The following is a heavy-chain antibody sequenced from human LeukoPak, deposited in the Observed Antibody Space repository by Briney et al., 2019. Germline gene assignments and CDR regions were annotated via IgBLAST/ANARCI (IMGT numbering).Heavy chain of an antibody. V-gene: IGHV4-39*07. CDR3: ARGSNYYYSMDV. CDR1: GGSISSSSYY. CDR2: IYQSVTT. Sequence: SETLSLTCTVSGGSISSSSYYWGWIRQPPGKGLEWIGSIYQSVTTYYSPSLKSRVAISADTPKNQFSLTLTSVTAADMAVYYCARGSNYYYSMDVWGKGTTVTVSS. D-gene: IGHD3/OR15-3a*01. J-gene: IGHJ6*04.